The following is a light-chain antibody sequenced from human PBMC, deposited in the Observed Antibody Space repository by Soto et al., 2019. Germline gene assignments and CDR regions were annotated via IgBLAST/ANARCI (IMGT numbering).Light chain of an antibody. V-gene: IGKV3-20*01. CDR3: RQYGRSLEFA. Sequence: IVLTQSPGTLSLSPGERATLSCRASQTVSSNFLAWYQEKPGQGPRLLIYGASTRATGIPDRFSGSGSGTDFTLTISRLDPEDVAVYYCRQYGRSLEFAVGGGTKVDIK. CDR2: GAS. J-gene: IGKJ4*01. CDR1: QTVSSNF.